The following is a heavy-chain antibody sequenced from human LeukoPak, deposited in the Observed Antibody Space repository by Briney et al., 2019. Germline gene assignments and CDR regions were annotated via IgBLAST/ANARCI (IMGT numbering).Heavy chain of an antibody. CDR1: GFTFSSYS. J-gene: IGHJ3*02. D-gene: IGHD2-15*01. CDR3: ARDATSIVVVARRAFDI. V-gene: IGHV3-21*01. Sequence: GGSLRLSCAASGFTFSSYSMNWVRQAPGKGLEWVSSISSSSSYIYYADSVKGRFTISRDNAKNSLYLQVNSLRAEDTAVYYCARDATSIVVVARRAFDIWGQGTMVTVSS. CDR2: ISSSSSYI.